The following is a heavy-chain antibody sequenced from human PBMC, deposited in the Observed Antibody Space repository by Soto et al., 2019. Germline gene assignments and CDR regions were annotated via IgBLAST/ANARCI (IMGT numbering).Heavy chain of an antibody. J-gene: IGHJ6*02. D-gene: IGHD3-3*02. CDR2: IYWNDDK. Sequence: QITLKESGPTLVKPTQTLTLTCTFSGFSLSTSGVGVGWIRQPPGKALEWLALIYWNDDKRYSPSLKSRLTITKDTSKNQVVLTMTNMDPVDTATYYCAHIGGIFGVVPEGSYGLYYYYYGMDVWGQGTTVTVSS. CDR3: AHIGGIFGVVPEGSYGLYYYYYGMDV. CDR1: GFSLSTSGVG. V-gene: IGHV2-5*01.